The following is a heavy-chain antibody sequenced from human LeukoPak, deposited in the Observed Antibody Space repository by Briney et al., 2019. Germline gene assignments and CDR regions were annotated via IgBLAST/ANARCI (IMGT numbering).Heavy chain of an antibody. CDR1: GFTFNDYS. CDR3: AEDGPQDAFDI. Sequence: PGGSLRLSCGASGFTFNDYSMSWVRQAPGKGLEWVSSISGSSRYIYYANSVQGRFTISRDNAKNSLYLQMNSLRAEDMALYYCAEDGPQDAFDIWGQGTMVTVSS. D-gene: IGHD5-24*01. J-gene: IGHJ3*02. CDR2: ISGSSRYI. V-gene: IGHV3-21*04.